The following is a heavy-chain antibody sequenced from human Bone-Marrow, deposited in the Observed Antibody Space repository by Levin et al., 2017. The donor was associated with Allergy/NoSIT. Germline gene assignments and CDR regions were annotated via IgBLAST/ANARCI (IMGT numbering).Heavy chain of an antibody. V-gene: IGHV3-15*01. CDR3: STGLTRWQQNYFDF. Sequence: GESLKISCAASGFTFRSVSMTWVRQAPGKGLEWIGRFKSESDGGTPDYAEAVEGRFTISRDDSKNTLYLQMNRLKIEDTGVYYCSTGLTRWQQNYFDFWGQGTLVTVSS. CDR2: FKSESDGGTP. CDR1: GFTFRSVS. D-gene: IGHD2-15*01. J-gene: IGHJ4*02.